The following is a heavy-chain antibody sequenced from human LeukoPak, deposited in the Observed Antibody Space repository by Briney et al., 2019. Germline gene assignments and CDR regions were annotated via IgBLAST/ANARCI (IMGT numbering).Heavy chain of an antibody. CDR1: GGSISSSSYY. D-gene: IGHD3-22*01. CDR2: IYYSGST. J-gene: IGHJ4*02. Sequence: SETLSLTCTVSGGSISSSSYYWGWIRQPPGKGLEWTGNIYYSGSTYYNPSLESRVTMSLDTSKNQFSLKLSSVTAADTAVYYCARVAYDSSGYYYVSFDYWGQGTLVTVSS. V-gene: IGHV4-39*07. CDR3: ARVAYDSSGYYYVSFDY.